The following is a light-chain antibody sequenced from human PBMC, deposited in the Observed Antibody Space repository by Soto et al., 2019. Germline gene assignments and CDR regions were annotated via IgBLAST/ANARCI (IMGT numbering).Light chain of an antibody. Sequence: EFVLTQSPGTVSVSPGERATLACRSSHTVRNNYLAWYQQKPGQAPRLLIYGASTRATGIPDRFSGSGSGTEFTLTISSLQSEDFAVYYCQHYNNWLGTFGGGTKVDI. CDR2: GAS. CDR1: HTVRNN. CDR3: QHYNNWLGT. J-gene: IGKJ4*01. V-gene: IGKV3-15*01.